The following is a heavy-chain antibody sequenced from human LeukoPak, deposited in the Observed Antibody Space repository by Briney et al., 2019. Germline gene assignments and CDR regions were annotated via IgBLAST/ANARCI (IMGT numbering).Heavy chain of an antibody. D-gene: IGHD3-3*01. CDR2: ISYSGST. Sequence: SETLSLTCTVSGGSISNYYWSWIRQPPGKGLEWIGYISYSGSTNYNPSLRSRVAISEDTSRNQFSLRLNSVTAADTAVYYCARHIPVIWSSGYYYGLDVWGQGTTVTVSS. V-gene: IGHV4-59*08. J-gene: IGHJ6*02. CDR1: GGSISNYY. CDR3: ARHIPVIWSSGYYYGLDV.